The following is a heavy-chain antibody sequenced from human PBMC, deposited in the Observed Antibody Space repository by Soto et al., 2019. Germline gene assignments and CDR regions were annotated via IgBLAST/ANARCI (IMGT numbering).Heavy chain of an antibody. V-gene: IGHV1-69*10. CDR1: GGTFSSYA. Sequence: ASVKVSCKASGGTFSSYAISWVRQAPGQGLEWMGGIILILGIANYAQKFQGRVTITADKSTSTAYMELSSLRSEDTAVYYCARDYYDSSGYYYYGMDVWGQGTTVTVSS. D-gene: IGHD3-22*01. CDR2: IILILGIA. J-gene: IGHJ6*02. CDR3: ARDYYDSSGYYYYGMDV.